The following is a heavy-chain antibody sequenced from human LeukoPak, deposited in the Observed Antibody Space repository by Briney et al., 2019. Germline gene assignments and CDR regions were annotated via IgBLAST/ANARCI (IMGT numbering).Heavy chain of an antibody. CDR2: IYTSGDT. J-gene: IGHJ5*02. Sequence: PSQTLSLTCTVSGGSFSSRPYYWSWIRQPAGKGLEWIGRIYTSGDTDYNPSLKSRVTISVDTSKNQFSLKLNSVTAADTAVYYCARGGYYGSGNDFRFDPWGQGTLVTVSS. V-gene: IGHV4-61*02. CDR1: GGSFSSRPYY. CDR3: ARGGYYGSGNDFRFDP. D-gene: IGHD3-10*01.